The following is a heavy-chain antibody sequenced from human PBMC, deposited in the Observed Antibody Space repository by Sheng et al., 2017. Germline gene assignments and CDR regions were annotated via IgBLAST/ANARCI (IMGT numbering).Heavy chain of an antibody. D-gene: IGHD2-15*01. CDR3: VRFGLGSATLLGMDV. Sequence: EVQLVDSGGGLGPAWGVPRDVSCATSGFIFSLYYMTWVRQAPGKGLEWVAHINPDGTQKYYLGSVKGRFTISRDNAKNSLYLQMNGLRAEDTALYYCVRFGLGSATLLGMDVWGQGTTVTVSS. J-gene: IGHJ6*02. CDR2: INPDGTQK. CDR1: GFIFSLYY. V-gene: IGHV3-7*01.